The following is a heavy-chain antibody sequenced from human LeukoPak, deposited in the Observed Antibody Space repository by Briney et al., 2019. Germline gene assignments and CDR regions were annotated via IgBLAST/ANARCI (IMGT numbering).Heavy chain of an antibody. Sequence: GGSLRLSCAASGFTFSSYGMHWVRQAPGKGLEWVAVISYDGSNKYYADSVKGRFTISRDNSRNTLYLQMNSLRAEDTAVYYCAKFDRGWYVTDEYFQHWGQGILVTVSS. V-gene: IGHV3-30*18. CDR3: AKFDRGWYVTDEYFQH. D-gene: IGHD6-19*01. CDR2: ISYDGSNK. J-gene: IGHJ1*01. CDR1: GFTFSSYG.